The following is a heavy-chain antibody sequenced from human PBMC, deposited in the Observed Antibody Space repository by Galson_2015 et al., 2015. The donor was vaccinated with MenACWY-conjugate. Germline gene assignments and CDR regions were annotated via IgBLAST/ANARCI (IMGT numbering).Heavy chain of an antibody. CDR2: TYYRSQWHY. D-gene: IGHD3-22*01. CDR1: GDSVSSNSAA. Sequence: CAISGDSVSSNSAAWNWIRQSPSRGFEWLGRTYYRSQWHYDYAVPVKGRMTINPDTSKNEISLQLHSVTPEDTAVYYCAREGSSRYHSDYFCCASWGQGTLVTVSS. CDR3: AREGSSRYHSDYFCCAS. J-gene: IGHJ5*02. V-gene: IGHV6-1*01.